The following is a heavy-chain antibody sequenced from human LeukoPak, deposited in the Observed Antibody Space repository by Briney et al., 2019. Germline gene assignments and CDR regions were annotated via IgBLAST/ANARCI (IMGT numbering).Heavy chain of an antibody. Sequence: SVKVSCKASGGTFSSYAISWVRKAPGQGLEWMGRIIPILGIANYAQKFQGRVTITADKSTSTAYMELSSLRSEDTAVYYCARIAAAGIFSFDYWGQGTLVTVSS. J-gene: IGHJ4*02. V-gene: IGHV1-69*04. CDR3: ARIAAAGIFSFDY. D-gene: IGHD6-13*01. CDR1: GGTFSSYA. CDR2: IIPILGIA.